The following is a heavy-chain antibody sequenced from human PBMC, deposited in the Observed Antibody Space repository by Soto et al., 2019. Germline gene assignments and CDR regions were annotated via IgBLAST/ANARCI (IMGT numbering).Heavy chain of an antibody. D-gene: IGHD2-8*01. CDR2: IYSGGST. Sequence: EVQLVESGGGLVQPGGSLRLSCAASGFTVSSNYMSWVRQAPGKGLEWVSVIYSGGSTYYADSVKGRFTISRHNSKNTLYLQMNSLRAEDTAVYYCARDGYCTNGVCYRPFDYWGQGTLVTVSS. CDR3: ARDGYCTNGVCYRPFDY. V-gene: IGHV3-53*04. CDR1: GFTVSSNY. J-gene: IGHJ4*02.